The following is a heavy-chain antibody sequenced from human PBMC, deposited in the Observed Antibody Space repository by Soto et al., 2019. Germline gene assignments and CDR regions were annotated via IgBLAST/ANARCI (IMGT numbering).Heavy chain of an antibody. Sequence: EVQLLESGGGLVQPGGSLRLSCAASGFTFSSYAMSWVRQAPGKGLEWVSAISGSGGSTYYADSVKGRFTISRDNSKNTLYLQMNSLRAEDTAVYYCAKGGEVLTGDYKYYYGMDVWGQGTTVTVSS. D-gene: IGHD3-9*01. J-gene: IGHJ6*02. CDR3: AKGGEVLTGDYKYYYGMDV. V-gene: IGHV3-23*01. CDR1: GFTFSSYA. CDR2: ISGSGGST.